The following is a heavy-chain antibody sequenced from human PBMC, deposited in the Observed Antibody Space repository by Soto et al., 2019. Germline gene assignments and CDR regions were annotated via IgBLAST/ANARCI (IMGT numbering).Heavy chain of an antibody. CDR2: INSDGTST. CDR1: GFTFSRYW. Sequence: PGGSLRLSCEVSGFTFSRYWMHWVRQVPGKGLVWVSRINSDGTSTSNADSVKGRFTISRDNAKNTLYLQMNSPRGEDTAVYYCVREETGAFDLWGQGTQVTXSS. CDR3: VREETGAFDL. V-gene: IGHV3-74*01. D-gene: IGHD7-27*01. J-gene: IGHJ4*02.